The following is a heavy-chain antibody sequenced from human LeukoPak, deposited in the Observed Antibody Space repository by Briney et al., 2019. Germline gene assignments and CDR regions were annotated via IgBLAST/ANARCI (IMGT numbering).Heavy chain of an antibody. CDR2: ITGSGSDT. CDR3: AKNLRSSSRYGIDY. D-gene: IGHD2-2*01. CDR1: GFTFSSFA. J-gene: IGHJ4*02. V-gene: IGHV3-23*01. Sequence: PGGSLRLSCAASGFTFSSFAMSWVRQAPGKGLEWVSVITGSGSDTNSADSVKGRFTISRDNSENTLFLQMDSLRAEDTAVYYCAKNLRSSSRYGIDYWGQGTLVTVSS.